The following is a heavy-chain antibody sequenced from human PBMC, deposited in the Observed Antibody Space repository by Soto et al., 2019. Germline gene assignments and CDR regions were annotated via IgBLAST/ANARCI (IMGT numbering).Heavy chain of an antibody. CDR1: GGSFSGYY. V-gene: IGHV4-34*01. CDR2: INHSGNT. D-gene: IGHD5-18*01. CDR3: ARMGYSYGHDY. J-gene: IGHJ4*02. Sequence: SETLSLTCAVYGGSFSGYYWSWIRQPPGKGLEWIGEINHSGNTNYNPSLKSRVTISVDTSKNQLSLKLSSVTAADTAVYYCARMGYSYGHDYWGQGTPVTVSS.